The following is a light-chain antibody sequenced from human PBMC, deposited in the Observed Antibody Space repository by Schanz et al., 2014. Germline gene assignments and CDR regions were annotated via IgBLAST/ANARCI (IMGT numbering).Light chain of an antibody. V-gene: IGLV1-40*01. CDR2: GNN. J-gene: IGLJ3*02. CDR3: ATWDDGLTARV. Sequence: QSVLTQPPSVSGAPGQRVTISCTGSSSNIGAGYDVHWYQQLPGTAPKFVIYGNNNRPSGVPDRFSGSKSGTSASLAITGLQAEDEADYYCATWDDGLTARVFGGGTQLTVL. CDR1: SSNIGAGYD.